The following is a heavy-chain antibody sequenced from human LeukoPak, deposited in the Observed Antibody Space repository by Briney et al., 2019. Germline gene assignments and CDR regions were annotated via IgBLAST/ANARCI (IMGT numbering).Heavy chain of an antibody. CDR2: IKPDSGAS. J-gene: IGHJ3*02. V-gene: IGHV1-2*02. CDR1: GYPFSAYH. CDR3: ARADYDLSSSTIDAFDT. Sequence: ASVRVSCKASGYPFSAYHMQWVRQAPGQGLQWMGWIKPDSGASKYAQKFQGRVTLTRDTSINTAYMELSRLRFDDTAVYYCARADYDLSSSTIDAFDTWGQGTMVTVSS. D-gene: IGHD3-3*01.